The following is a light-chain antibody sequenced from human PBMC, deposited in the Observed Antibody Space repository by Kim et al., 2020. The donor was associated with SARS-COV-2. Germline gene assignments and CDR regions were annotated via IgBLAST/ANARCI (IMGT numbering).Light chain of an antibody. V-gene: IGLV3-10*01. CDR3: YSTDSGGVVRV. CDR2: KDN. Sequence: SPGHPARCICSGESLSIKFAYWYRQRSGLAPWLFIYKDNKRPSGNRERFSGSSSGTTATLSISGAQVEDEADYYCYSTDSGGVVRVFGGGTRLTVL. J-gene: IGLJ3*02. CDR1: SLSIKF.